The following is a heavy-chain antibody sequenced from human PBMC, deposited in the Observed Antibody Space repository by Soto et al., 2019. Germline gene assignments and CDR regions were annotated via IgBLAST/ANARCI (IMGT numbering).Heavy chain of an antibody. CDR2: ISYDGSNK. D-gene: IGHD3-3*01. J-gene: IGHJ4*02. CDR1: GFTFSSYG. CDR3: AKDIEIFGVVIPDY. V-gene: IGHV3-30*18. Sequence: PGGSLRLSCAASGFTFSSYGMHWVRQAPGKGLEWVAVISYDGSNKYYADSVKGRFTISRDNSKNTLYLQMNSLRAEDTAVYYCAKDIEIFGVVIPDYWGQGTLVTVSS.